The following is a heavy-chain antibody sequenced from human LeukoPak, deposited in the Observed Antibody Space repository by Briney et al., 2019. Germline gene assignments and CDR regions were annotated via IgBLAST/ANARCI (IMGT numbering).Heavy chain of an antibody. V-gene: IGHV3-23*01. CDR1: GFTFSRFW. J-gene: IGHJ5*02. CDR3: AKESTVTPGNVNWFDP. Sequence: GGSLRLSCAASGFTFSRFWMSWVRQAPGKGLEWVSAISGSGGSTYYADSVKGRFTISRDNSKNTLYLQMNSLRAEDTAVYYCAKESTVTPGNVNWFDPWGQGTLVTVSS. CDR2: ISGSGGST. D-gene: IGHD4-17*01.